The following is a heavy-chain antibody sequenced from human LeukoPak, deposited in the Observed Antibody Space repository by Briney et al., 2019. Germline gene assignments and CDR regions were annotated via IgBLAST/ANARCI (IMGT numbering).Heavy chain of an antibody. V-gene: IGHV1-69*06. CDR1: GGTFSSYA. CDR3: ARVQRAPAAIIYYYYYMDV. Sequence: GASVKVSCKASGGTFSSYAISWVRQAPGQGLEWMGGIIPIFCTANYAQKFQGRVTITADKSTSTAYMELSRLRSEDTAVYYCARVQRAPAAIIYYYYYMDVWGKGTTVTVSS. CDR2: IIPIFCTA. D-gene: IGHD2-2*02. J-gene: IGHJ6*03.